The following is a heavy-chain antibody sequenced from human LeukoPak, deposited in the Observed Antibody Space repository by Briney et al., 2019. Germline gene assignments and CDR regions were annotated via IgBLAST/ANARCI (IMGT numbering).Heavy chain of an antibody. J-gene: IGHJ4*02. V-gene: IGHV4-61*02. Sequence: SETLSLTCTVSGGSINSGRYYWTWIRQPAGEGLEWIGRVYTDGSTKYNPSLKSRVTISLDTSKNQFSLKLNSVTAADTAVYFCARGTTYGSGTDYYFNYWGQGTLVTVSS. CDR1: GGSINSGRYY. D-gene: IGHD2-15*01. CDR2: VYTDGST. CDR3: ARGTTYGSGTDYYFNY.